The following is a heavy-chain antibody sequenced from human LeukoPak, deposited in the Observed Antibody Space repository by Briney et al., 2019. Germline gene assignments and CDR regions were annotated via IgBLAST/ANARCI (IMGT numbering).Heavy chain of an antibody. Sequence: SETLSLTCTVSGVSISSGSYYWSWIRQPAGKGLEWIGRIFTSGSTKYNPSLKSRVTISVDTSKNQFSLKLSSVTAADTAVYYCARKGHFTIVVVPAAISPWFDPWGQGTLVTVSS. CDR2: IFTSGST. V-gene: IGHV4-61*02. CDR1: GVSISSGSYY. D-gene: IGHD2-2*01. CDR3: ARKGHFTIVVVPAAISPWFDP. J-gene: IGHJ5*02.